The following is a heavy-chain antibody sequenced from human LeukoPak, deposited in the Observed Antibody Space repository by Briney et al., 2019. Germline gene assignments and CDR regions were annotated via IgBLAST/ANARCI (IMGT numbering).Heavy chain of an antibody. Sequence: GASVKVSCKASGYAFTSYGISWVRQAPGQGLEWMGWISAYNGNTNYAQKLQGRVTMTTDTSTSTAYMELRSLRSDDTAVYYCARDTIMITFGGVIVVDYWGQGTLVTVSS. V-gene: IGHV1-18*01. D-gene: IGHD3-16*02. CDR3: ARDTIMITFGGVIVVDY. J-gene: IGHJ4*02. CDR1: GYAFTSYG. CDR2: ISAYNGNT.